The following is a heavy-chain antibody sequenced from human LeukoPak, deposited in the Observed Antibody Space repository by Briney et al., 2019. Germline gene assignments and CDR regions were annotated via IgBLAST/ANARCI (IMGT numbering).Heavy chain of an antibody. V-gene: IGHV3-21*01. CDR2: ISSSSSYI. D-gene: IGHD4-11*01. J-gene: IGHJ6*02. CDR3: AREKGVTTVSRYYYGMDV. CDR1: GFTFSSYS. Sequence: GGSLRLSCAASGFTFSSYSMNWVRQAPGKGLEWVSSISSSSSYIYYADSVKGRFTISRDNAKNSLYLQMNSLRAEDTAVYYCAREKGVTTVSRYYYGMDVWGQGTTVTVSS.